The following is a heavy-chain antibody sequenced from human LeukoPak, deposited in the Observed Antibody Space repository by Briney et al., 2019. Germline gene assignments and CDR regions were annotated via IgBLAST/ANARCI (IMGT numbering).Heavy chain of an antibody. V-gene: IGHV3-7*03. D-gene: IGHD4-17*01. CDR1: GFTFSSYW. CDR3: AKDSPSAPVTSV. CDR2: IKQDGSEK. Sequence: GGSLRLSCAASGFTFSSYWMSWVRQAPGKGLEWVANIKQDGSEKYYVDSVKGRFTISRDNSKNTLYLQVNSLRAEDTAVYYCAKDSPSAPVTSVWGQGTLVTVSS. J-gene: IGHJ4*02.